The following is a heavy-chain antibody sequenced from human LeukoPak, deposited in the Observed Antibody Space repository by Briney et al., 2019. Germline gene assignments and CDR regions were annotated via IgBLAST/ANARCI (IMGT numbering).Heavy chain of an antibody. CDR3: ARTTIYDYVWGSYRSSIDY. V-gene: IGHV1-2*02. CDR2: ISPNSGGT. CDR1: GYTFTGYY. D-gene: IGHD3-16*02. J-gene: IGHJ4*02. Sequence: GASVKVSCKSSGYTFTGYYVHWVRQAPGQGLEWMGWISPNSGGTNYAQKFQGRVTMTRGTSISTAYMELSRLRSDDTAVYYCARTTIYDYVWGSYRSSIDYWGQGTLVTVSS.